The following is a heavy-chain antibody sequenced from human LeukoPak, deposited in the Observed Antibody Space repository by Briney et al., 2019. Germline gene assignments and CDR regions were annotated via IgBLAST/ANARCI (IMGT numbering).Heavy chain of an antibody. Sequence: GGSLRLSCAASGFTFSTYAMSWVRQAPGKGLEWVSAISGGDGVIYYADSVKGRFTISRDNSKNTLYLQMNSLRVEDTAVYYCAKREVGAVGYFDYWGQGALVTVSS. V-gene: IGHV3-23*01. J-gene: IGHJ4*02. CDR3: AKREVGAVGYFDY. CDR1: GFTFSTYA. D-gene: IGHD1-26*01. CDR2: ISGGDGVI.